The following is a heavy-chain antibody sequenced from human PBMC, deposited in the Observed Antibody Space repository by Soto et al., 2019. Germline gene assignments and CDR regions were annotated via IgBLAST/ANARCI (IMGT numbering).Heavy chain of an antibody. CDR2: ISSSSSYT. Sequence: PXASLRLSCAASGFTFSDYYMSGIRQAPGKGLEWVSYISSSSSYTNYADSVKGRFTISRDNAKNSLYLQMNSLRAEDTAVYYCASLKGAIYGMDVWGQGTTVTVSS. CDR1: GFTFSDYY. CDR3: ASLKGAIYGMDV. J-gene: IGHJ6*02. D-gene: IGHD1-26*01. V-gene: IGHV3-11*06.